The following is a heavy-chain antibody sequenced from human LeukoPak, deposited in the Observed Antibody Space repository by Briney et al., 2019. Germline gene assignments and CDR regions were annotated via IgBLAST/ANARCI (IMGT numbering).Heavy chain of an antibody. CDR1: GGSLSSSSYY. CDR3: ARYSGSLDY. CDR2: IYYIGSP. V-gene: IGHV4-39*07. J-gene: IGHJ4*02. Sequence: SETLSLTCTVSGGSLSSSSYYWGWIRQPPGKGLEWIGSIYYIGSPFYNPSLKSRVSISVDTSKHQFSLKLSSVPASDTAVYFFARYSGSLDYWGQGTLVTVSS. D-gene: IGHD1-26*01.